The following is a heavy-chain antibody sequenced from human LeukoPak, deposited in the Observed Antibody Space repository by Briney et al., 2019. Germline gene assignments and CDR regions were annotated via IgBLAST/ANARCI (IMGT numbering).Heavy chain of an antibody. CDR2: IIPIFGTA. J-gene: IGHJ4*02. D-gene: IGHD2-15*01. V-gene: IGHV1-69*13. CDR3: ARGKVAATPARFDY. Sequence: SVKVSCKASEGTFSSYAISWVRQAPEKGLNWMGGIIPIFGTANYAQKFQGRVTITADESTSTAYMELSSLRSEDTAVYYCARGKVAATPARFDYWGQGTLVTVSS. CDR1: EGTFSSYA.